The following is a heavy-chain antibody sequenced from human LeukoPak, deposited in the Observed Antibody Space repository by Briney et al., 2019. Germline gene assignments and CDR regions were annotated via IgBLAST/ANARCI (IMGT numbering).Heavy chain of an antibody. V-gene: IGHV1-2*02. D-gene: IGHD3-3*01. Sequence: GASVKVSCKASGYTFTGYYMHWVRQAPGQGLEWMGWINPNSGGTNYAQKFQGRVTMTRNTSISTAYMELSSLRSEDTAVYYCARAWRITIFGVVIWFDPWGQGTLVTVSS. J-gene: IGHJ5*02. CDR1: GYTFTGYY. CDR2: INPNSGGT. CDR3: ARAWRITIFGVVIWFDP.